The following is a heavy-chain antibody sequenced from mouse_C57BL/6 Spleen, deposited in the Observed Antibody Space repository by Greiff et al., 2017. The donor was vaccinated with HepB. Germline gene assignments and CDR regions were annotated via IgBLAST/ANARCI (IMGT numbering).Heavy chain of an antibody. CDR2: IDPSDSYT. Sequence: QVQLQQPGAELVKPGASVKLSCKASGYTFTSYWMQWVKQRPGQGLEWIGEIDPSDSYTNYNQKLKGKATLTVDTSSSTAYMQLSSLTSEDSAVYYCARNDYYGSSLYYFDYWGQGTTLTVSS. V-gene: IGHV1-50*01. CDR1: GYTFTSYW. J-gene: IGHJ2*01. D-gene: IGHD1-1*01. CDR3: ARNDYYGSSLYYFDY.